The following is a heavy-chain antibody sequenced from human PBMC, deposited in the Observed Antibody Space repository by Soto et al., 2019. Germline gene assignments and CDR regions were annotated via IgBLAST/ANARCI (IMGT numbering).Heavy chain of an antibody. V-gene: IGHV4-39*01. D-gene: IGHD3-10*01. CDR3: ARISKGATYYGYVGY. J-gene: IGHJ4*02. Sequence: SETLSLTCTVSGGSITSSSSHWGWIRQPPGKGLEWIASIYYSGSTYYSPSLKSRVTVSVDTSKNQFSLRLSSVTAADTAAYYCARISKGATYYGYVGYWGQGTLVTVSS. CDR1: GGSITSSSSH. CDR2: IYYSGST.